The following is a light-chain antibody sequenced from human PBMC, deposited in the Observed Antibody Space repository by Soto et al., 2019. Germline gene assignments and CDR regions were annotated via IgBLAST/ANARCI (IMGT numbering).Light chain of an antibody. Sequence: EIVMTQSPATLSVSPGEGATLSCRASQSVSSKLAWYQQKPGQAPRLLIYGASTRATCIPARFSGSGSGTEVTFIISSLQAEDSAVYYCQQYNSWLWTFGQGTKVQIK. J-gene: IGKJ1*01. CDR1: QSVSSK. CDR2: GAS. V-gene: IGKV3-15*01. CDR3: QQYNSWLWT.